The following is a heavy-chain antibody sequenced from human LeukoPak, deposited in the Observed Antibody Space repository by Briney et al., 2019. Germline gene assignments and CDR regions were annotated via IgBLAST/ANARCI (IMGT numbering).Heavy chain of an antibody. Sequence: ASVKVSCKASGYTFTGYYMHWVRQAPGQGLGWMGWINPNSGGTNYAQKFQGRVTMTRDTSISTAYMELSRLRSDDTAVYYCARASRTGVPLLVDYWGQGTLVTVSS. V-gene: IGHV1-2*02. J-gene: IGHJ4*02. CDR1: GYTFTGYY. CDR2: INPNSGGT. CDR3: ARASRTGVPLLVDY. D-gene: IGHD2-8*02.